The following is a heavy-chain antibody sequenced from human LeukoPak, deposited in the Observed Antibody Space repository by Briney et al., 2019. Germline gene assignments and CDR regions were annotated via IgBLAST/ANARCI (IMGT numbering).Heavy chain of an antibody. D-gene: IGHD3-3*01. CDR2: IKQDGSGK. CDR3: ARDTIFGVARLSNWFDP. CDR1: GFTFSSYW. J-gene: IGHJ5*02. V-gene: IGHV3-7*01. Sequence: GGSLRLSCAASGFTFSSYWMSWVRQAPGKGLEWVANIKQDGSGKYYVDSVKGRFTISRDNAKNSLYLQMNSLRAEDTAVYYCARDTIFGVARLSNWFDPWGQGTLVTVSS.